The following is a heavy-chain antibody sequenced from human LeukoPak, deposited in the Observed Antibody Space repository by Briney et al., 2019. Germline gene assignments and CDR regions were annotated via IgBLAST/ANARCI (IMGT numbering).Heavy chain of an antibody. CDR3: AKDWSGWYDAFDI. J-gene: IGHJ3*02. CDR2: ISGSGGST. CDR1: GFTFSSYA. D-gene: IGHD6-19*01. Sequence: PGGSLRLSCAASGFTFSSYAMSWVRQAPGKGLEWVSAISGSGGSTDYADSVKGRFTISRDNSKNTPYLQMNSLRAEDTAVYYCAKDWSGWYDAFDIWGQGTMVTVSS. V-gene: IGHV3-23*01.